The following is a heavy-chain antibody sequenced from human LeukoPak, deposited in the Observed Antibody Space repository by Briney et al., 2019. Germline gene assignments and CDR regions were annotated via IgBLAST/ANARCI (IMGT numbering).Heavy chain of an antibody. CDR2: IYTSGST. CDR3: ARVDSYGTDEAFDI. D-gene: IGHD5-18*01. CDR1: GGSLSSYY. V-gene: IGHV4-4*07. Sequence: SETLSLTCTVSGGSLSSYYWSWIRQPAGKGLEWIGRIYTSGSTNYNPSLKSRVTMSVDTSKNQFSLKLSSVTAADTAVYYCARVDSYGTDEAFDIWGQGTMVTVSS. J-gene: IGHJ3*02.